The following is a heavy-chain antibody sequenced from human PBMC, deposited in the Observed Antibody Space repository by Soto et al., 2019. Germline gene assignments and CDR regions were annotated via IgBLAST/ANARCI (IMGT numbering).Heavy chain of an antibody. J-gene: IGHJ3*02. Sequence: EVQLVESGGGLVQPGRSLRLSCAASGFTFDDYAMHWVRQAPGKGLEWVSGISWNSGSIGYADSVKGRFTISRDNAKNSLYLQMNSLRAEDTALYYCAKAFDDSSGYLSAFDIWGQGTMVTVSS. CDR2: ISWNSGSI. CDR3: AKAFDDSSGYLSAFDI. V-gene: IGHV3-9*01. D-gene: IGHD3-22*01. CDR1: GFTFDDYA.